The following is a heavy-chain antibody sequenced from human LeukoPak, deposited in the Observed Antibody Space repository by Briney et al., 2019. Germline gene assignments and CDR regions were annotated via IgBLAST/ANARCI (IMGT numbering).Heavy chain of an antibody. D-gene: IGHD6-13*01. CDR1: GLTFSSYA. Sequence: GRSLTLSCAPAGLTFSSYAMSWVRHAPGGGLEWVSAISGSGGSTYYADSVKGRFTISRDNTKNTLFLQMNSLRAEDTAVYYCAKDRGSSSLYFDYWGQGTLVTVSS. CDR3: AKDRGSSSLYFDY. J-gene: IGHJ4*02. CDR2: ISGSGGST. V-gene: IGHV3-23*01.